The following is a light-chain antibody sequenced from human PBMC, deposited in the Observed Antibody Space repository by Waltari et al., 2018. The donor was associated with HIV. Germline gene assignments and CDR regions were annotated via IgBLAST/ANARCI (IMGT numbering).Light chain of an antibody. CDR2: RNN. CDR1: SSNIGTNY. J-gene: IGLJ2*01. CDR3: AAWRDSLSAVV. V-gene: IGLV1-47*01. Sequence: QSVLTQPPSASGTPGQRVTISCSGSSSNIGTNYVYWYQQLPGTAPKLLIYRNNQRPSGVPDRFSGSKSGTSASLAISGLRSEDEADYYCAAWRDSLSAVV.